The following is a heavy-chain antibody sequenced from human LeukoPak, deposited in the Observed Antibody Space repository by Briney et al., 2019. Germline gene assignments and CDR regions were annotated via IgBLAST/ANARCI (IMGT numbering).Heavy chain of an antibody. CDR1: GGSFSGYY. Sequence: SETLSLTCAVYGGSFSGYYWSWVRQPPGKGLEWIGDINHSGSASYNPSLKSRFTISVDTSKNQFSLKLSSVTAADTAVYYCARLGLYTSSWYRFYYFDYWGPGTLVTVSS. D-gene: IGHD6-13*01. V-gene: IGHV4-34*01. CDR2: INHSGSA. J-gene: IGHJ4*02. CDR3: ARLGLYTSSWYRFYYFDY.